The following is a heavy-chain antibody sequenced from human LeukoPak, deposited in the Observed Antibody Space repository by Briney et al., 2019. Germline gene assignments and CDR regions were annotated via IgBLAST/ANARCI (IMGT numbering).Heavy chain of an antibody. Sequence: GGSLRLSCAASGFTFGSYWMHWVRQAPGKGLVWVSRLNTDGSSTDYADSVKGRFTISRDNAKNTLYLQMNSLRAEDTAVYYCATEMAAMVYWGQGTLVTVSS. CDR2: LNTDGSST. D-gene: IGHD5-24*01. CDR1: GFTFGSYW. CDR3: ATEMAAMVY. V-gene: IGHV3-74*01. J-gene: IGHJ4*02.